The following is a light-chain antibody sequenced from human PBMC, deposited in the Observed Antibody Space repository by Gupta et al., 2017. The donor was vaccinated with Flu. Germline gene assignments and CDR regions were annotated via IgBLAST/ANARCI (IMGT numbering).Light chain of an antibody. J-gene: IGKJ4*01. Sequence: IVSTQPPGTLSLSPGERATLSCSASQSVSSSYLAWYQQRPGQAPRLLIYGASSRATGIPDRFSGSGSGTDFTLTISRLEPEDFAVYYCQQYGSSPPLTFGGGTKVEIK. CDR1: QSVSSSY. CDR3: QQYGSSPPLT. CDR2: GAS. V-gene: IGKV3-20*01.